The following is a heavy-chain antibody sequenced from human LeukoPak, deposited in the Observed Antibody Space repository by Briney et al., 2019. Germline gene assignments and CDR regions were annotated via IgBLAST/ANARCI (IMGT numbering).Heavy chain of an antibody. D-gene: IGHD1-26*01. V-gene: IGHV3-30*02. CDR2: IRYDGSNK. CDR1: GFTFSGYS. J-gene: IGHJ4*02. Sequence: GGSLRLSCAASGFTFSGYSMHWVRQAPGKGLEWVAFIRYDGSNKYYADSVKGRFTISRDNSKNTLYLQMNSLRAEDTAVYYCAKVMYSGSPSPFDYWGQGTLVTVSS. CDR3: AKVMYSGSPSPFDY.